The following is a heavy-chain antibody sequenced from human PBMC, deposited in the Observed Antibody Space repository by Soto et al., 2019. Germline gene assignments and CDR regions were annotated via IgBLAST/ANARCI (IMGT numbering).Heavy chain of an antibody. CDR1: GFTCSSYD. Sequence: GGSLRLSCAASGFTCSSYDMHWVRQATGKGLEWVSAIGTAGDTYYPGSVKGRFTISRENAKNPLYLQMKSLRAGDTAVYYCARAAGYCSSTSCYLDAFDIWGQGTMVTVSS. V-gene: IGHV3-13*01. D-gene: IGHD2-2*03. CDR2: IGTAGDT. J-gene: IGHJ3*02. CDR3: ARAAGYCSSTSCYLDAFDI.